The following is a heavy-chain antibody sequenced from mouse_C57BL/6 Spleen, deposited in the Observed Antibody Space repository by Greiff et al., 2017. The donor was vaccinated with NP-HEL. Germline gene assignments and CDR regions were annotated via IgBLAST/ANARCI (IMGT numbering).Heavy chain of an antibody. CDR1: GYAFTNYL. V-gene: IGHV1-54*01. Sequence: QVQLQQSGAELVRPGTSVKVSCKASGYAFTNYLIEWVKQRPGQGLEWIGVINPGSGGTNYNEKFKGKATLTADKSSSTAYMQLSSLTSEDSAVYFCARSGDYWATGYYFDYWGQGTTLTVSS. CDR2: INPGSGGT. J-gene: IGHJ2*01. CDR3: ARSGDYWATGYYFDY. D-gene: IGHD1-1*02.